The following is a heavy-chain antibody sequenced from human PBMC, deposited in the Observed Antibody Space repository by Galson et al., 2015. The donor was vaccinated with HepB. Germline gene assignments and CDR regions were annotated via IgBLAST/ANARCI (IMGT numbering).Heavy chain of an antibody. CDR3: ARGSLYGGGYYYYYMDV. J-gene: IGHJ6*03. D-gene: IGHD4-23*01. CDR1: GGTFSSYA. V-gene: IGHV1-69*10. CDR2: IIPILGIA. Sequence: SVKVSCKASGGTFSSYAISWVRQAPGQGLEWMGGIIPILGIANYAQKFQGRVTITADKSTSTAYMELSSLRSEDTAVYYCARGSLYGGGYYYYYMDVWGKGTTVTVSS.